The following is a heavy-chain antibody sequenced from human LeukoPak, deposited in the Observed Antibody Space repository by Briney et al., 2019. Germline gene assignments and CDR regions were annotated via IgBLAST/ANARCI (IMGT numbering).Heavy chain of an antibody. J-gene: IGHJ2*01. CDR3: ARDRVILTGYAYSVWYFDL. D-gene: IGHD3-9*01. CDR2: IYYSGST. V-gene: IGHV4-39*07. Sequence: SETLSLTCTVSGGSIRSSSYYWGWIRQPPGKGLEWIGSIYYSGSTYYNPSLKSRVTMSVDTSKNQFSLKLSSVTAADTAVYYCARDRVILTGYAYSVWYFDLWGRGTLVTVSS. CDR1: GGSIRSSSYY.